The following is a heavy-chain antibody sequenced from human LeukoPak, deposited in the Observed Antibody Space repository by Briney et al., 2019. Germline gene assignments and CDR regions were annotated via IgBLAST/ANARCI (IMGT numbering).Heavy chain of an antibody. CDR3: ARDSMVRGVIPPPSDY. CDR1: GFTFSDYY. CDR2: ISSSGSTI. V-gene: IGHV3-11*01. D-gene: IGHD3-10*01. Sequence: GGSLRLSCAASGFTFSDYYMSWIRQAPGKGLEWASYISSSGSTIYYADSVEGRFTISRDNAKNSLYLQMNSLRAEDTAVYYCARDSMVRGVIPPPSDYWGQGTLVTVSS. J-gene: IGHJ4*02.